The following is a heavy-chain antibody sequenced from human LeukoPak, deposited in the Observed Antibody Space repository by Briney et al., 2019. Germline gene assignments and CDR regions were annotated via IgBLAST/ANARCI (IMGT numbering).Heavy chain of an antibody. CDR1: GFTFSSYA. V-gene: IGHV3-23*01. CDR3: SQADGGKSPSSSSYYYMAV. J-gene: IGHJ6*03. CDR2: IVSGGDST. D-gene: IGHD3-16*01. Sequence: GGSLRLSCAASGFTFSSYAMSWVRQAPGKGLEWVSAIVSGGDSTYYADSVKGRFTISRDNSKNTLYLQMNSLRTEDTAVYYCSQADGGKSPSSSSYYYMAVWGKATTATAS.